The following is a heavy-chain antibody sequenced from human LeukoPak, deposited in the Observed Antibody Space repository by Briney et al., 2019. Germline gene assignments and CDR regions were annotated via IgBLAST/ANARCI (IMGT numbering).Heavy chain of an antibody. V-gene: IGHV4-34*01. CDR1: GGSFSGYY. CDR3: ARVGSSSWYRRWFDP. J-gene: IGHJ5*02. Sequence: SETLSLTCAVYGGSFSGYYWSWIRQPPGKGLECMGEINHSGSTNYNPSHNSRVTISVDTSKNQFSLKLSSVTAADTAVYYCARVGSSSWYRRWFDPWGQGTLVTVSS. CDR2: INHSGST. D-gene: IGHD6-13*01.